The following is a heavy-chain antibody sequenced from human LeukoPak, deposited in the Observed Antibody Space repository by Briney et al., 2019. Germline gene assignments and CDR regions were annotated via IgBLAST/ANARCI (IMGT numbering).Heavy chain of an antibody. Sequence: SETLSLTCTVSGYSISSGYYWGWIRPPPGKGLEWIGSIYHSGSTYYNPSLKSRVTISVDTSKNQFSLKLSSVTAADTAVYYCAREGSGSYYGDYWGQGTLVTVSS. CDR3: AREGSGSYYGDY. J-gene: IGHJ4*02. CDR2: IYHSGST. CDR1: GYSISSGYY. D-gene: IGHD1-26*01. V-gene: IGHV4-38-2*02.